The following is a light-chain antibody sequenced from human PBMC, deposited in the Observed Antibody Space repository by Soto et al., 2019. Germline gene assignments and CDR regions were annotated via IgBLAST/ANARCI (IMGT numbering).Light chain of an antibody. J-gene: IGLJ1*01. V-gene: IGLV2-14*01. CDR2: DVS. CDR3: SSYSSSTSPYV. Sequence: QSVLTQPASVSGSPGQSVTVSCTGTSSDVGGYNYVSWYQQHPGKAPKLMIYDVSDRPSGVSNRFSGSKSGSTASLTISGLKAEDGADYYCSSYSSSTSPYVFGTGTKATVL. CDR1: SSDVGGYNY.